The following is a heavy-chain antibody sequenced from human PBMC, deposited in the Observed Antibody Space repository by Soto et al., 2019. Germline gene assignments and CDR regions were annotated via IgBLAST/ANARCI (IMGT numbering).Heavy chain of an antibody. Sequence: QVQLQESGPGLVKPSQTLSLTCTVSGGSISSGGYYWSWIRQHPGKGLEWIGYIYYSGSTYYNPFLKSRVTISVDTSKNQFSLKLSSVTAADTAVYYCARVHWSSGSSLFDYWGLGTLVTVSS. CDR1: GGSISSGGYY. J-gene: IGHJ4*02. V-gene: IGHV4-31*03. CDR3: ARVHWSSGSSLFDY. CDR2: IYYSGST. D-gene: IGHD3-10*01.